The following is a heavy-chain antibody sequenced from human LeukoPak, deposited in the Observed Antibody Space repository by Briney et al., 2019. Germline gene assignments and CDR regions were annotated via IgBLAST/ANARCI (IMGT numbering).Heavy chain of an antibody. CDR2: IKSKPDGGTT. V-gene: IGHV3-15*01. Sequence: GGSLRLSCAASGFTFSSYAMSWVRQAPGKGLEWVGRIKSKPDGGTTDYAAPVKGRFTISRDDSKNTLYLQMNSLKTEDTAVYYCTTPPVRYPPFDYWGQGTLVTVSS. CDR1: GFTFSSYA. D-gene: IGHD1-14*01. J-gene: IGHJ4*02. CDR3: TTPPVRYPPFDY.